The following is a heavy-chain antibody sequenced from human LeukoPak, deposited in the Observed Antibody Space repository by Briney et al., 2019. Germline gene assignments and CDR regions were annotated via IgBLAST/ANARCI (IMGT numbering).Heavy chain of an antibody. D-gene: IGHD3-16*01. V-gene: IGHV3-64*01. CDR3: ARGDTRLGGAFDV. CDR1: GFNLRSFA. CDR2: TSGDGGTT. J-gene: IGHJ3*01. Sequence: GGSLRLSCAASGFNLRSFAIHWVRQAPGKGLEYVSATSGDGGTTFCASSLQGRCTISRDNSNQMVYLQLGGLKIEDMGLYYCARGDTRLGGAFDVWGRGTMVTVSP.